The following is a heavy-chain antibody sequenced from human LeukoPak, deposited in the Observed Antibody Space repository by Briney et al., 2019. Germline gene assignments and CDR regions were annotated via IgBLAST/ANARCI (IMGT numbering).Heavy chain of an antibody. D-gene: IGHD6-19*01. CDR1: GGTFSSYA. J-gene: IGHJ5*02. V-gene: IGHV1-69*05. CDR3: ARHPLPDIAVAGTARFDP. Sequence: SVKVSCKASGGTFSSYAVSWVRQAPGQGLEWMGRIIPIFGTANYAQKFQGRVTITTDESTSTAYMELSSLRSEDTAVYYCARHPLPDIAVAGTARFDPWGQGTLVTVSS. CDR2: IIPIFGTA.